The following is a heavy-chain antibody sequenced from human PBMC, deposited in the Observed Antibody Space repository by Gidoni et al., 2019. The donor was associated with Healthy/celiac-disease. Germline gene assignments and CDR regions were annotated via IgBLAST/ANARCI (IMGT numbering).Heavy chain of an antibody. CDR2: IYYSGST. D-gene: IGHD4-17*01. V-gene: IGHV4-39*01. Sequence: QLQLQETGPGLVKPSETLSLTCPVPGGSISSSSYYWGWIRQPPGKGLEWIGSIYYSGSTYYNPSLKSRVTIAVDTSKNQFSLKLSSVTAADTAVYYCARLAVRNFDYWGQGTLVTVSS. CDR1: GGSISSSSYY. CDR3: ARLAVRNFDY. J-gene: IGHJ4*02.